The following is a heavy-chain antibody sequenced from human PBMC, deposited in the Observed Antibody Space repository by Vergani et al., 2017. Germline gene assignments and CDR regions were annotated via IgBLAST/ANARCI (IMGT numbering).Heavy chain of an antibody. Sequence: VQLVQSGAEVKKPGASVNVFCKASGCTFTSYDINWVRPATGQGLEWMGWMNPNSGNQGYAQKFQGRVTMTRNTSISTAYMELSSPRSEDTAVYYCAIYPNLRTTVVTKWFDRWGRGPLIIVSS. CDR2: MNPNSGNQ. CDR1: GCTFTSYD. CDR3: AIYPNLRTTVVTKWFDR. D-gene: IGHD4-23*01. V-gene: IGHV1-8*01. J-gene: IGHJ5*02.